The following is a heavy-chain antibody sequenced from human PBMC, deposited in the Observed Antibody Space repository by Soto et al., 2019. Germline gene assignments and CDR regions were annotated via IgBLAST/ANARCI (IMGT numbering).Heavy chain of an antibody. CDR1: GYTFISYG. CDR3: AREIETYDNGSRSYHQDY. J-gene: IGHJ4*02. D-gene: IGHD3-10*01. V-gene: IGHV1-3*01. Sequence: QVQLVQSGAEVKKPGASVKVSCKASGYTFISYGMHWVRQAPGQRLEWMGWINAGNGDTKYSQKFQGRVTVTRDTSASTAYMELSRLRSEDTAVYYCAREIETYDNGSRSYHQDYWGQGTLVTVSS. CDR2: INAGNGDT.